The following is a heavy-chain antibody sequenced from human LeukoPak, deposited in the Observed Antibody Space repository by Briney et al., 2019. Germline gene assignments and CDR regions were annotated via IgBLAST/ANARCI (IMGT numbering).Heavy chain of an antibody. J-gene: IGHJ4*02. Sequence: PGGSLRLSCAASGFTFDDYGMSWVRQAPGKGLEWVSGINWNGGSTGYADSVKGRFTISRDNAKNSLYLQMNSLRAEDTAVYYCARWDDYYGSSGYHFDYWGQGTLVTVPS. V-gene: IGHV3-20*04. CDR1: GFTFDDYG. D-gene: IGHD3-22*01. CDR3: ARWDDYYGSSGYHFDY. CDR2: INWNGGST.